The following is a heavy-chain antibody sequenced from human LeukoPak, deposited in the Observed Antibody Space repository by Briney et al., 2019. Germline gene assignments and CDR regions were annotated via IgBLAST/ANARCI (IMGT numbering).Heavy chain of an antibody. CDR1: GGSISSYY. J-gene: IGHJ5*02. CDR2: IYYSGST. V-gene: IGHV4-59*01. Sequence: SETLSLTCTVSGGSISSYYWSWVRQPPGKGLEWIGYIYYSGSTNYNPSLKSRVTISVDTSKNQFSLKLSSVTAADTAVYYCARAVSPMTTVKNAVFDPWGQGTLVTVSS. CDR3: ARAVSPMTTVKNAVFDP. D-gene: IGHD4-17*01.